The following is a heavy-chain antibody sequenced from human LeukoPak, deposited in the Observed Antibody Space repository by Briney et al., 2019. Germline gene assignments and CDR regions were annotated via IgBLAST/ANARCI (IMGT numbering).Heavy chain of an antibody. CDR1: GGSISSYY. D-gene: IGHD3-22*01. CDR3: ARGGWNKFDY. CDR2: IFYSGTT. J-gene: IGHJ4*02. V-gene: IGHV4-59*01. Sequence: SETLSLTCTGSGGSISSYYWSWIRQPPGKGLEWIGFIFYSGTTNYNPSLKSRVTISVDTSKNQFSLKLSSVTAADTAVYYCARGGWNKFDYWGQGTLVTVSS.